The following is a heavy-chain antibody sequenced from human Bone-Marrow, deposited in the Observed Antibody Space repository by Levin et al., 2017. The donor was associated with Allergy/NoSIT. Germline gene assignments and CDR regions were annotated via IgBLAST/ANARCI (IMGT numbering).Heavy chain of an antibody. CDR1: GYTLTELS. V-gene: IGHV1-24*01. J-gene: IGHJ4*02. CDR3: ATLIGGGQLLHYYFDY. D-gene: IGHD2-2*01. Sequence: PGASVKVSCKVSGYTLTELSMHWVRQAPGKGLEWMGGFDPEDGETIYAQKFQGRVTMTEDTSTDTAYMELSSLRSEDTAVYYCATLIGGGQLLHYYFDYWGQGTLVTVSS. CDR2: FDPEDGET.